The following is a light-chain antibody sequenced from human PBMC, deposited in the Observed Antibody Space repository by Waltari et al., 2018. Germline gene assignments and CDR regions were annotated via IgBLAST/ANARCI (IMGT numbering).Light chain of an antibody. CDR2: GAS. J-gene: IGKJ4*01. CDR3: QQYDGLVLT. CDR1: QTVTYNF. V-gene: IGKV3-20*01. Sequence: EIVLTQSPGTLSLSPGERATLSWRASQTVTYNFLNWYQQKPGQAPRLLIHGASSRATSSADRFSGSGSGTDFTLTISRLEPDDFAVYYCQQYDGLVLTFGGGTKVEI.